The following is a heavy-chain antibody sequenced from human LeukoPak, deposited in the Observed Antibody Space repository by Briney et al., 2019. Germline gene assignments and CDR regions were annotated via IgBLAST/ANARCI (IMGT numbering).Heavy chain of an antibody. J-gene: IGHJ4*02. CDR3: ARATNSGYCADY. Sequence: ASVKVSCKASGYTFITYALYWVRQAPGQRLEWMGWINAGNGNTKYSGKFQGRVIITRDTSASTGYMELSSLRSEDTAVYYCARATNSGYCADYWGQGTLVTVSS. V-gene: IGHV1-3*01. CDR1: GYTFITYA. D-gene: IGHD3-22*01. CDR2: INAGNGNT.